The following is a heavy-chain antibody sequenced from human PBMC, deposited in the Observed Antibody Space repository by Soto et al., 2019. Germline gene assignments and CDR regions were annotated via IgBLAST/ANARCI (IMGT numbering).Heavy chain of an antibody. CDR3: ARGTVTSSRWFGP. CDR1: DSTFTGYT. CDR2: ISSLNGNT. D-gene: IGHD4-17*01. J-gene: IGHJ5*02. V-gene: IGHV1-18*04. Sequence: QVHLVQSETEVKEPGASVTVSCKTSDSTFTGYTINWVRQAPGQGLEWLGWISSLNGNTNYARKYQGRLTMTTNTSATTAYMELRSLRSDDTAVYFCARGTVTSSRWFGPWGQGTLVTVSS.